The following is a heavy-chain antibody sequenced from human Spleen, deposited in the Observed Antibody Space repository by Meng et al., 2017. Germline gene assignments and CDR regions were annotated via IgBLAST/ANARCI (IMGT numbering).Heavy chain of an antibody. V-gene: IGHV3-23*01. CDR2: ISISGETT. J-gene: IGHJ4*02. CDR3: AKEIRPNDY. Sequence: GESLKISCAASGFTVSSNYMSWVRQAQGKGLEWVSSISISGETTRYADSVKGRFTVSRDNSRSTLHLQMNSLRAEDTAIYYCAKEIRPNDYWGQGTLVTVSS. CDR1: GFTVSSNY.